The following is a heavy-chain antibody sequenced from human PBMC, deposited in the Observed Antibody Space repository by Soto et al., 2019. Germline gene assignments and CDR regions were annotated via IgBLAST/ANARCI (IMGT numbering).Heavy chain of an antibody. Sequence: ASVKVSCKASGGTFSSYAISWVRQAPGQGLEWMGGIIPIFGTANYAQKFQGRVTITADESTSTAYMELSSLRSEDTAVYYCTFSMDTAMVLFDYWGQGTLVTVSS. CDR1: GGTFSSYA. CDR2: IIPIFGTA. CDR3: TFSMDTAMVLFDY. J-gene: IGHJ4*02. V-gene: IGHV1-69*13. D-gene: IGHD5-18*01.